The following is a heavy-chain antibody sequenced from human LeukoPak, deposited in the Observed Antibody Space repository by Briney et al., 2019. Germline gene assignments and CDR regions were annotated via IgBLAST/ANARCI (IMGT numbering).Heavy chain of an antibody. CDR1: GASLSTYS. J-gene: IGHJ4*02. CDR3: ARHLSSGWSDY. V-gene: IGHV4-59*08. CDR2: IYYSGTD. Sequence: SETLSLTCTVSGASLSTYSWNWIRQPPGKGLECIGFIYYSGTDHYHPSLKSRVTISLDTSKNQFSLRLSSVTAADTAVYYCARHLSSGWSDYWGQGTLVTVS. D-gene: IGHD6-19*01.